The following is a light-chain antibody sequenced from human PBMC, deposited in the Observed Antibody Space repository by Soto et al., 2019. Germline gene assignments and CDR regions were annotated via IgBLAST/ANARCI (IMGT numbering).Light chain of an antibody. CDR3: HKYNHAPT. V-gene: IGKV1-27*01. J-gene: IGKJ4*02. Sequence: DIQLTQSPSSLSASVGDRVTITCRASQAFSSYLAWYQQKPGKVPELLIYATSTLQSGAPSRFSGSGSGTDFTLTSSSLQPEDVATYYCHKYNHAPTFGGGTKVEIK. CDR1: QAFSSY. CDR2: ATS.